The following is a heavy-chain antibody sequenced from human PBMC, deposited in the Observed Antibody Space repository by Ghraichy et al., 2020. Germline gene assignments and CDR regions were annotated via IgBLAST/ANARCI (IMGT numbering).Heavy chain of an antibody. CDR3: ARDRDYSLDY. D-gene: IGHD4-11*01. CDR1: GFTFSSRS. V-gene: IGHV3-21*01. CDR2: ITGSGDYI. J-gene: IGHJ4*02. Sequence: GGSLRLSCAASGFTFSSRSMNWVRQAPGKGLEWVSAITGSGDYIYYADSVRGRFTISRDNAKNSLYLQMNSLSAEDTAVYYCARDRDYSLDYWGQGTLVTVSS.